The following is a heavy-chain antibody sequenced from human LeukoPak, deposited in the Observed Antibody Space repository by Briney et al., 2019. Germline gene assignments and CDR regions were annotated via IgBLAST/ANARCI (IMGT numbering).Heavy chain of an antibody. J-gene: IGHJ4*02. CDR3: ARGSGHDSSGYLVDY. CDR2: IIPIFGIA. Sequence: SVKVSCKASGGTFSSYSITWLRQAPGQGLEWMGRIIPIFGIANYAQKFQGRVTIIADKSTSTAYMELSSLRSEDTAVYYCARGSGHDSSGYLVDYWGQGTLATVSS. D-gene: IGHD3-22*01. V-gene: IGHV1-69*02. CDR1: GGTFSSYS.